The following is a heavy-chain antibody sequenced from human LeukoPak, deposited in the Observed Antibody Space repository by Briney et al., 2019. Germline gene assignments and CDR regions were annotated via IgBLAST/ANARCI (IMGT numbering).Heavy chain of an antibody. CDR2: IYYSGST. Sequence: SETLSLTCTVSGGSISSGGYYWSWIRQHPGKGLEWIGYIYYSGSTYYNPSPKSRVTISVDTSKNQFSLKLSSVTAADTAVYYCARENYDSSGYYYRFDYWGQGTLVTVSS. V-gene: IGHV4-31*03. D-gene: IGHD3-22*01. CDR3: ARENYDSSGYYYRFDY. J-gene: IGHJ4*02. CDR1: GGSISSGGYY.